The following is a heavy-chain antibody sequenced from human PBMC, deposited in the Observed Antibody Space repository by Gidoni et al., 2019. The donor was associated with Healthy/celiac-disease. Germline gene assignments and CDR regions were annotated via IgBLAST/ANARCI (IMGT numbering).Heavy chain of an antibody. CDR2: SSGSGGST. Sequence: EVQLLESGGGLVQPGGSVRLSCAASGVTFRSYAIGWVRQAPGKGLEWVSASSGSGGSTYYAASVNGRFTISRDNSKNTLYLQMNSLRAEDTAVYYCAKDIVVVVAPLYGMDVWGQGTTVTVSS. V-gene: IGHV3-23*01. J-gene: IGHJ6*02. D-gene: IGHD2-15*01. CDR3: AKDIVVVVAPLYGMDV. CDR1: GVTFRSYA.